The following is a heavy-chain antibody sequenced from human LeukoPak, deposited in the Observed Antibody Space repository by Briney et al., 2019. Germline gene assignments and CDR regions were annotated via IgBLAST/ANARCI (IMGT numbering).Heavy chain of an antibody. D-gene: IGHD3-10*01. J-gene: IGHJ6*02. Sequence: SETLSLTCAVYGGSFSGYYWSWIRQHPGKGLEWIGYIYYSGSTNYNPSLKSRVTISVDTSKNQFSLKLSSVTAADTAVYYCARDRGYYYGMDVWGQGTTVTVSS. CDR1: GGSFSGYY. CDR2: IYYSGST. V-gene: IGHV4-59*01. CDR3: ARDRGYYYGMDV.